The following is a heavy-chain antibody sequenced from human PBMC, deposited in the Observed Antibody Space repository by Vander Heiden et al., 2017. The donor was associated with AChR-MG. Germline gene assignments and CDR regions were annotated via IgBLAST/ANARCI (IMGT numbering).Heavy chain of an antibody. CDR1: GGPISSSGYD. CDR2: IYYSGTT. D-gene: IGHD3-22*01. Sequence: QLQLQESGPGLVKPSETLSLTCPVPGGPISSSGYDGGGCRRPPGKGLELIGSIYYSGTTYYNPSLKSRVTISVDTSKNQFSLKLSSVTAADTAVYYCARHIDYYDSSGYWFDPWGQGTLVTVSS. J-gene: IGHJ5*02. CDR3: ARHIDYYDSSGYWFDP. V-gene: IGHV4-39*01.